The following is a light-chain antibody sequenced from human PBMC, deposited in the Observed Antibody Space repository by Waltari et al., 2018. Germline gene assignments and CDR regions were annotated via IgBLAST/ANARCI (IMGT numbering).Light chain of an antibody. J-gene: IGKJ1*01. CDR1: QSVRSS. CDR2: GAS. CDR3: QQYDKWPRT. V-gene: IGKV3-15*01. Sequence: EIVMTQSPATLSVSPGERATLSCRASQSVRSSLAWYRQKPGQAPRRLIYGASTRATDVPDRFSGSGSETEFTLTISSVQSEDFAVYYCQQYDKWPRTFGQGTKVEI.